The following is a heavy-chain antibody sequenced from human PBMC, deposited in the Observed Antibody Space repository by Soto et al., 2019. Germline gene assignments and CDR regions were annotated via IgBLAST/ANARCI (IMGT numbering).Heavy chain of an antibody. CDR2: IIPVINTA. CDR1: GGTFSSYT. D-gene: IGHD3-3*01. V-gene: IGHV1-69*08. Sequence: VQLVQSGAEVKEPGSSVKVSCKASGGTFSSYTISWVRQAPGQGLEWMGRIIPVINTANYAQNFQGRVTIXAHXFTRTAYMELSSLRSEDTAIYSCAVLPSDYVSDYYRFSVDYWGQGPLVIVSS. J-gene: IGHJ4*02. CDR3: AVLPSDYVSDYYRFSVDY.